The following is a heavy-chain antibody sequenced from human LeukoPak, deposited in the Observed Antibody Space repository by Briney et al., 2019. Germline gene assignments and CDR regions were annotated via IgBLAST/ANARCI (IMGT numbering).Heavy chain of an antibody. Sequence: GRSQRLSCAASGFTFSSYGMHWVRQAPGRGLEWVAVIWYDGSNKHYADSVKGRFTISRDNSKNTLYLQMNSLRAEDTAVYYCARDKRRFDKWGQGTLVAVSS. J-gene: IGHJ4*02. V-gene: IGHV3-33*01. CDR3: ARDKRRFDK. CDR1: GFTFSSYG. CDR2: IWYDGSNK.